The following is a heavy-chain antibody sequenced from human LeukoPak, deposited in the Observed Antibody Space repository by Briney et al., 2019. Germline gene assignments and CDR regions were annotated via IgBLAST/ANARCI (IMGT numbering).Heavy chain of an antibody. Sequence: GGSLRLSCAASGFTSNRHWMNWVRQAPGKGLEWVANIKQGGGERNYVDSVKGRFTISRDDAKNSLYLQLNSLRVEDTAIYYCARGPDYGARTDYLDYWGQGALVTVSS. J-gene: IGHJ4*02. CDR1: GFTSNRHW. CDR2: IKQGGGER. CDR3: ARGPDYGARTDYLDY. D-gene: IGHD4-17*01. V-gene: IGHV3-7*03.